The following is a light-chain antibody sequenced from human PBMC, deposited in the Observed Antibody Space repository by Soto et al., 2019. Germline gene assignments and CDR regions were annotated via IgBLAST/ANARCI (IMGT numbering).Light chain of an antibody. V-gene: IGKV1-39*01. CDR2: AAS. CDR3: QQSYSTPPT. Sequence: DIQMTQSPSSLSASVGDRVTITCRASQSISGYLNWCQQKTGKAPKILIYAASSLQSGVPSRFSGSGSGTDFTLTINNLQPEDFETYYCQQSYSTPPTFGGGTKVDIK. CDR1: QSISGY. J-gene: IGKJ4*01.